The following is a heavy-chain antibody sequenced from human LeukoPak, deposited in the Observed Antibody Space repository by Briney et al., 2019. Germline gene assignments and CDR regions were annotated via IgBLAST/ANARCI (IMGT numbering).Heavy chain of an antibody. CDR2: MKQDGSEK. CDR1: GFTFSSYW. D-gene: IGHD3-22*01. CDR3: ARVGYDSSGYLHFDY. Sequence: GGSLRLSCAASGFTFSSYWMSWVRQAPGKGLEWVANMKQDGSEKYYVDSVKGRFTISRDNAKKSLYLQMNSLRAEDTAVYYCARVGYDSSGYLHFDYWGQGTLVTVSS. J-gene: IGHJ4*02. V-gene: IGHV3-7*01.